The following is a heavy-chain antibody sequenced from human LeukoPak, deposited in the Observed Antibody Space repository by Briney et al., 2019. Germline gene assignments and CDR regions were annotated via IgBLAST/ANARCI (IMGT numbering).Heavy chain of an antibody. Sequence: SETLSLTCTVSGGCISSSSYYWGWIRQPPGKGLEWIGGIYYSGSTYYNPSLRSRVTISLDTSRNQFSLRLNSVTAADTAVYYCARQGTYYDILTGPPNWFDPWGQGTLVTVSS. CDR3: ARQGTYYDILTGPPNWFDP. V-gene: IGHV4-39*01. J-gene: IGHJ5*02. CDR1: GGCISSSSYY. D-gene: IGHD3-9*01. CDR2: IYYSGST.